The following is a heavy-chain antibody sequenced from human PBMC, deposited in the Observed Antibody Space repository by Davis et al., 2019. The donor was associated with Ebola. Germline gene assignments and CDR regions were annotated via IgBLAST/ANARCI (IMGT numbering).Heavy chain of an antibody. CDR1: GGSFTGYY. CDR3: ARAGSGWSRDYYYYDMDV. D-gene: IGHD6-19*01. Sequence: MPSETLSLTFAVHGGSFTGYYWSWIRQPPGKGLEWIGEINHSGGTNYNPSLKSRVTISVDTSKNQFSLKLSSVTAEDTALYYCARAGSGWSRDYYYYDMDVWGQGTTVTVSS. V-gene: IGHV4-34*01. J-gene: IGHJ6*02. CDR2: INHSGGT.